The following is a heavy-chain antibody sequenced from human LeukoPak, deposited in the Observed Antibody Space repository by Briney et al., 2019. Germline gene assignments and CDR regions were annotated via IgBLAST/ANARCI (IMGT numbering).Heavy chain of an antibody. J-gene: IGHJ4*02. CDR3: ARGNLWFGELVY. CDR2: ISSSPSYI. V-gene: IGHV3-21*01. CDR1: GFTFSNYA. D-gene: IGHD3-10*01. Sequence: GGSLRLSCATSGFTFSNYAMNWVRQAPGKGLEWVSSISSSPSYIYYADSVQGRITISRDNAKNSLYLQMNSLRAEDTAVYYCARGNLWFGELVYWGQGTLVTVSS.